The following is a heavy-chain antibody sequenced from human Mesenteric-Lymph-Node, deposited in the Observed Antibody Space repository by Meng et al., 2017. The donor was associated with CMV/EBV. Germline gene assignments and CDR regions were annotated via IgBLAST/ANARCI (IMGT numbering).Heavy chain of an antibody. V-gene: IGHV1-2*06. CDR3: ARELSSSWFGSDY. Sequence: AYEYTLTDYCGRWVRQAPGQSVEWRGRSNTNSDGTKNEKKYQGRITMTRDTSISTAYMDLSSLKSDDTAVYYCARELSSSWFGSDYWGQGTLVTVSS. D-gene: IGHD6-13*01. J-gene: IGHJ4*02. CDR2: SNTNSDGT. CDR1: EYTLTDYC.